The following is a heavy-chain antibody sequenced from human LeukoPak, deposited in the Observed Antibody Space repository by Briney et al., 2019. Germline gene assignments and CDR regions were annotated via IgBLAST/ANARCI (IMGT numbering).Heavy chain of an antibody. CDR3: ARGTRESGYAFDI. CDR1: GLTVTGYG. CDR2: IWYDGSNK. V-gene: IGHV3-33*01. J-gene: IGHJ3*02. Sequence: PGGSLPLPCPPNGLTVTGYGKHRARQAPDKGKKRGAVIWYDGSNKYYADSVKGRFTISRDNSKNTLYLQMNSLRAEDTAVYYCARGTRESGYAFDIWGQGTRVTVSS. D-gene: IGHD1-14*01.